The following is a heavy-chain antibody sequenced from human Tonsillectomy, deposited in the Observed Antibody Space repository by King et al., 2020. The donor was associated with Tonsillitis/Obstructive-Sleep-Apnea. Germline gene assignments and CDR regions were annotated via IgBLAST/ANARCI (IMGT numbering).Heavy chain of an antibody. J-gene: IGHJ5*02. CDR3: ATQQLVLENWFDP. Sequence: HVQLQQWGAGLLKPSETLSLTCAVYGGSFSGYYWSWIRQPPGKGLEWIGQINHRGSTNYNPSLKSRVTISVDTSKNQFSLKLSSVTAADTAVYYCATQQLVLENWFDPWGQGTLVTVSS. D-gene: IGHD6-13*01. CDR1: GGSFSGYY. V-gene: IGHV4-34*01. CDR2: INHRGST.